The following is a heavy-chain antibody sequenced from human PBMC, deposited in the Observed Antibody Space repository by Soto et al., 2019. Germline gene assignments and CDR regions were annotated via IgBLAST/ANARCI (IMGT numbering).Heavy chain of an antibody. D-gene: IGHD3-9*01. Sequence: QVQLQESGPGLVNPSETLSLTCTVSGGSVTSSTSSWAWVRQPPGKGLHWIGTIFYGHGTYYNPSLASRVTISLDTSKIQFSLELTSVTAADTAVYYCARQPTGYPNWFDAWGRRILVIVSS. CDR1: GGSVTSSTSS. V-gene: IGHV4-39*01. CDR2: IFYGHGT. CDR3: ARQPTGYPNWFDA. J-gene: IGHJ5*02.